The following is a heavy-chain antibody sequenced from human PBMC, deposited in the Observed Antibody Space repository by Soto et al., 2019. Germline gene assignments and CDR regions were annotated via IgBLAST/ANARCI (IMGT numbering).Heavy chain of an antibody. V-gene: IGHV3-33*01. Sequence: QVQLVESGGGVVQPGRSLRLSCAASGFTFSSYGMHWVRQAPGKGLEWVAVIWYDGSNKYYADSVKGRFTISRDNSKNTLYLQMNSLRAEDTAVYYYASEYCSGGSCYYYGMDVWGQGTTVTVSS. D-gene: IGHD2-15*01. CDR3: ASEYCSGGSCYYYGMDV. CDR2: IWYDGSNK. CDR1: GFTFSSYG. J-gene: IGHJ6*02.